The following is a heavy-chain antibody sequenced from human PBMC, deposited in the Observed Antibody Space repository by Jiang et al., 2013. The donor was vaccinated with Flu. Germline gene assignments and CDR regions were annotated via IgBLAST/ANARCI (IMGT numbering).Heavy chain of an antibody. V-gene: IGHV1-3*01. J-gene: IGHJ4*02. D-gene: IGHD6-19*01. CDR3: ARGAGYSSGWFTY. Sequence: SQKFQGRVTITRDTSASTAYMELSSLRSEDTAVYYCARGAGYSSGWFTYWGQGTLVTVSS.